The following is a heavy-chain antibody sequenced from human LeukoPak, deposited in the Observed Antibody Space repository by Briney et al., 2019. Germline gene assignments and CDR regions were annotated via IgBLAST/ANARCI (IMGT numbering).Heavy chain of an antibody. CDR2: INHSGST. Sequence: PSETLSLTCAVYGGSFSGYYWSWIRQPPGKGLEWIGEINHSGSTNYNPSLKSRVTISVDTSKNQFSLKLSSVTAADTAVYYCARFPSSGYYFDYWGQGTLVTVSS. V-gene: IGHV4-34*01. J-gene: IGHJ4*02. CDR3: ARFPSSGYYFDY. D-gene: IGHD3-10*01. CDR1: GGSFSGYY.